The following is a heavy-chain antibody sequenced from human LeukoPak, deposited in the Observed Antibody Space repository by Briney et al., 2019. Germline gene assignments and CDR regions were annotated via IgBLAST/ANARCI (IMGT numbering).Heavy chain of an antibody. CDR2: INPNSGGT. CDR1: GYTFTGYY. J-gene: IGHJ4*02. CDR3: ARDKIPYYYDSSAPRAFDY. D-gene: IGHD3-22*01. Sequence: ASVKVSCKASGYTFTGYYMHWVRQAPGQGLEWMGWINPNSGGTNYAQKFQGRVTMTRDTSISTVYMELSRLRSDDTAVYYCARDKIPYYYDSSAPRAFDYWGQGTLVTVSS. V-gene: IGHV1-2*02.